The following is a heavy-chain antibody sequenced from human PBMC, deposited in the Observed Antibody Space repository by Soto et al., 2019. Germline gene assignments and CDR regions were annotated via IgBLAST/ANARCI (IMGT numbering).Heavy chain of an antibody. CDR2: IYYSGST. J-gene: IGHJ4*02. V-gene: IGHV4-31*03. Sequence: SETLSLTCTVSGGSISSGGYYWSWIRQHPGKGLEWIGYIYYSGSTYYNPSLKSRVTISVDTSKNQFSLKLSSVTAADTAVYYCARTGTTSSDYWGQGTLVTGSS. D-gene: IGHD1-1*01. CDR3: ARTGTTSSDY. CDR1: GGSISSGGYY.